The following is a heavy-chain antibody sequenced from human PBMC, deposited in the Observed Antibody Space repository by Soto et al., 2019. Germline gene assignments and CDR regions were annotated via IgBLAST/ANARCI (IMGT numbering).Heavy chain of an antibody. D-gene: IGHD5-12*01. J-gene: IGHJ4*02. CDR3: AREPYETYFDY. CDR2: IYHSGST. CDR1: GGSISSGGYS. Sequence: SETLSLTCAVSGGSISSGGYSWSWIRQPPGKGLEWIGYIYHSGSTYYNPSLKSRVTISVDRSKNQFSLKLSSVTAADTAVYYCAREPYETYFDYWGQGTLVTVS. V-gene: IGHV4-30-2*01.